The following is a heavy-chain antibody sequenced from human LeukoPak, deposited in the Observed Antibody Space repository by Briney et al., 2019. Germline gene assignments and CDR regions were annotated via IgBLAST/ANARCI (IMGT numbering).Heavy chain of an antibody. J-gene: IGHJ1*01. CDR1: GASISNYY. V-gene: IGHV4-59*01. CDR2: IYYSGST. Sequence: AETVTHIRTVSGASISNYYWSWIRQSPGKGLEWIGHIYYSGSTNYNPSLKSRVTISVDTSKNQFSLKLSSVTAADTAMYYCASGRDLLGYFQHWGHGTLVTVSS. CDR3: ASGRDLLGYFQH. D-gene: IGHD1-26*01.